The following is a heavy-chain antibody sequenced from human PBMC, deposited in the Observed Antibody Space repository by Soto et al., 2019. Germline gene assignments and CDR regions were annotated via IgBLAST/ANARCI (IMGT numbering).Heavy chain of an antibody. CDR2: ISRGSTSI. V-gene: IGHV3-48*02. D-gene: IGHD2-21*02. J-gene: IGHJ4*02. Sequence: EVQLVESGGGLLQPGGSLRLSCATSGFTFHRYNMNRVRQAPVKGLEWVSYISRGSTSIFYADSVKGRFTISRDNAKNSLYLQMCSLKDDDTAVYYCARDPFSCGGYCSLNYWGQGTLVTVSS. CDR3: ARDPFSCGGYCSLNY. CDR1: GFTFHRYN.